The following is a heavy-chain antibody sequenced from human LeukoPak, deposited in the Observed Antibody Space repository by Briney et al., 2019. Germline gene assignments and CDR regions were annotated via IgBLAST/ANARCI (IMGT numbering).Heavy chain of an antibody. D-gene: IGHD3-10*01. CDR1: GLNFTNAW. Sequence: PGGSLRLSCADSGLNFTNAWMSWVRQAPGKGLEWVGRIKSKGDGETTDYAAPVKGRFTMSRDDSKGMLYLYMNSLKTEDTAVYYCTTDLGITRIRGVIVYWGRGTLVTVSS. CDR2: IKSKGDGETT. J-gene: IGHJ4*02. CDR3: TTDLGITRIRGVIVY. V-gene: IGHV3-15*01.